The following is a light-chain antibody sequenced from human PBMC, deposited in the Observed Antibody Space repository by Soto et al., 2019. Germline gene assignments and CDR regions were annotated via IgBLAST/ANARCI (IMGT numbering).Light chain of an antibody. CDR1: QSVSSN. J-gene: IGKJ1*01. CDR3: QQYNNWSG. V-gene: IGKV3-15*01. Sequence: IGMTQSPATLSVSPWERATLSCRASQSVSSNLAWYQQKPGQAPRLLIYGASTRATGIPARFSGSGSGTEFTLTISSLQSEDFAVYYCQQYNNWSGFGQATKVDIK. CDR2: GAS.